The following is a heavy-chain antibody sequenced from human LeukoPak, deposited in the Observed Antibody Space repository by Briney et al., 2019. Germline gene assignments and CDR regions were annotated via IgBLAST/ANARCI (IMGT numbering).Heavy chain of an antibody. CDR1: GFTFSSYA. CDR3: AGDQYSGYGWGYYFDY. V-gene: IGHV3-30*04. Sequence: GGSLRLSCAASGFTFSSYAMHWVRQAPGKGLEWVAVISYDGSNKYYADSVKGRFTISRDNSKNTLYLQMNSLRAEDTAVYYCAGDQYSGYGWGYYFDYWGQGTLVTVSS. D-gene: IGHD5-12*01. CDR2: ISYDGSNK. J-gene: IGHJ4*02.